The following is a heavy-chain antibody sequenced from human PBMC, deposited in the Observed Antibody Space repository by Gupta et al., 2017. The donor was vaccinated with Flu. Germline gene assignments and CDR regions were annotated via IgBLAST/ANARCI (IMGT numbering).Heavy chain of an antibody. CDR3: ARRTTDHFLYHMDV. Sequence: QVQLVESGGGLVKPGGSLRLSCTASGFTFSDYYMAWIRQTPGKGLEWVAYSNADGRITYHAPSVKGRFTISRDDAKNSLFLQMTSLRADDTAVYYCARRTTDHFLYHMDVWGKGTTVIVSS. CDR2: SNADGRIT. V-gene: IGHV3-11*01. D-gene: IGHD1-7*01. J-gene: IGHJ6*03. CDR1: GFTFSDYY.